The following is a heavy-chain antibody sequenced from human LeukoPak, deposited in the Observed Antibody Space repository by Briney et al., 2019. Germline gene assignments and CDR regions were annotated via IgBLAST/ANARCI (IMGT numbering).Heavy chain of an antibody. J-gene: IGHJ3*02. CDR3: ARGGYVVVPAGGAFDI. D-gene: IGHD2-2*01. CDR1: GYTFTSYY. V-gene: IGHV1-46*01. Sequence: GASVKVSCKASGYTFTSYYMHWVRQAPGSGLEWRGIINPSGGSTSYAQKFQGRVTMTRDTSTSTVYMELSSLRSEDTAVYYCARGGYVVVPAGGAFDIWGQGTMVTVSS. CDR2: INPSGGST.